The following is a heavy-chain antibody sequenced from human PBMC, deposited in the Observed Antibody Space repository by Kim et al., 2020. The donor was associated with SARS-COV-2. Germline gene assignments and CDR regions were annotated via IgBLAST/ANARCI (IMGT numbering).Heavy chain of an antibody. Sequence: YAESVKGRFTISRDNSKNTLYLQMNSLRAEDTAVYYCARDRVAAAAHFDYWGQGTLVTVSS. V-gene: IGHV3-33*01. J-gene: IGHJ4*02. D-gene: IGHD6-13*01. CDR3: ARDRVAAAAHFDY.